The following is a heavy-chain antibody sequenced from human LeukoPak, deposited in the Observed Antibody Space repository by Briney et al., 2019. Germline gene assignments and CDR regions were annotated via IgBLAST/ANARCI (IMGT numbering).Heavy chain of an antibody. Sequence: SETLSLTCTVSGGSISSSSYYWGWIRRPPGKGLEWIGSIYYSGSTYYNPSLKSRVTISVDTSKNQFSLKLSSVTAADTAVYYCATSPNDAFDIWGQGTMVTVSS. CDR3: ATSPNDAFDI. J-gene: IGHJ3*02. CDR1: GGSISSSSYY. V-gene: IGHV4-39*01. CDR2: IYYSGST.